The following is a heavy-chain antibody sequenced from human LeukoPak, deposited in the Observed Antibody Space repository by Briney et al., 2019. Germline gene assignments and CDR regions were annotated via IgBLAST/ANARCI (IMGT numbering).Heavy chain of an antibody. J-gene: IGHJ6*03. Sequence: PGGSLRPSCAASGFTVSSNYMSWVRQAPGEGLEWVSVIYSGGSTYYADSVKGRYTISRDNSKNTLYLQMNSLRAEDTAVYYCARDNDSSGYYYSYYYYMDVWGKGTTVTVSS. D-gene: IGHD3-22*01. CDR2: IYSGGST. V-gene: IGHV3-66*02. CDR1: GFTVSSNY. CDR3: ARDNDSSGYYYSYYYYMDV.